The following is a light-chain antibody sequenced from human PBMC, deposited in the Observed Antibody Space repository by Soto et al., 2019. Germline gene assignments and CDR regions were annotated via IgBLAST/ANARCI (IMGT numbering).Light chain of an antibody. V-gene: IGKV1-39*01. CDR3: QQIYSAPLT. CDR1: QSISSS. CDR2: AAS. Sequence: DIQMTQSPSTLPASVGARVTITCRASQSISSSLAWYQQKPGKAPKLLIYAASSLQSGVPSRFSGSGSETEFTLSISSLQPEDFATYFCQQIYSAPLTFGGGTKVDIK. J-gene: IGKJ4*01.